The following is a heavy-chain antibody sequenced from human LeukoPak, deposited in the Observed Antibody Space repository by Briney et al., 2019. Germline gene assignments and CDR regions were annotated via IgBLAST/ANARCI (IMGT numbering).Heavy chain of an antibody. CDR3: ARQGGSSSPYYYYYMDV. CDR1: GYSISSGYY. D-gene: IGHD6-13*01. V-gene: IGHV4-38-2*01. CDR2: MYHSGST. Sequence: SETLSLTCAVSGYSISSGYYWGWFRQPPGKGLEWIRCMYHSGSTYYNPSLKIRVTISVDTSKNQFSLKLSSVTAADTAVYYCARQGGSSSPYYYYYMDVWGKGTTVTVSS. J-gene: IGHJ6*03.